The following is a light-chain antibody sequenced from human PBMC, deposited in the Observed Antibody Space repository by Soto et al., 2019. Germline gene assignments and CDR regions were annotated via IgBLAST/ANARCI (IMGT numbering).Light chain of an antibody. J-gene: IGKJ4*01. CDR1: QDINNF. V-gene: IGKV1-33*01. Sequence: DIQMTQSPSSLSASVGDTVTITCQASQDINNFLNWFQQKPGRAPKLLIHDASSLEPGVPSRFSGDGSGTHFRLIISSLQPEDSATYYCQQYDNLPALTFGGGTKVEI. CDR3: QQYDNLPALT. CDR2: DAS.